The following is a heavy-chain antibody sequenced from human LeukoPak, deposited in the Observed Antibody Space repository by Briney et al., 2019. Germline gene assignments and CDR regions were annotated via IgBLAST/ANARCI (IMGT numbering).Heavy chain of an antibody. CDR2: TYHKSKWYN. V-gene: IGHV6-1*01. Sequence: SQTLSLSCAISGDSVSSNSAAWNWIRQSPSRGLEWLGRTYHKSKWYNNYAVSVKSRISINPDTSKNQFSLQLNSVTPEDTAVYFCARARDYGDISFDYWGQGTLVTVSS. CDR1: GDSVSSNSAA. D-gene: IGHD4-17*01. CDR3: ARARDYGDISFDY. J-gene: IGHJ4*02.